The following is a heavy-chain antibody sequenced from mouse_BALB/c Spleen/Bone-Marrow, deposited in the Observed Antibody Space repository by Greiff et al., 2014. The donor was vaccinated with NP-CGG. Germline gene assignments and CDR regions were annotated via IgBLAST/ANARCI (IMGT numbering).Heavy chain of an antibody. CDR1: GYTFTSYW. V-gene: IGHV1-87*01. CDR2: IYPGDGDT. D-gene: IGHD1-1*01. CDR3: AREDSYSWFAY. J-gene: IGHJ3*01. Sequence: LVESGAELARPGASVKLSCKASGYTFTSYWMQWVKQRPGQGLEWIGAIYPGDGDTRYTQKFKGKATLTADKSSSTAYMQLSSLASEDSAVYYCAREDSYSWFAYWGQGTLVTVSA.